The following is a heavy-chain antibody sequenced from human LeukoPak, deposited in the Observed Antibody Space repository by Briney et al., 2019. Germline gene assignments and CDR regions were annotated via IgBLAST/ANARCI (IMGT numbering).Heavy chain of an antibody. D-gene: IGHD2-15*01. CDR3: AKVVAATHPSYFDY. CDR2: INHSGST. J-gene: IGHJ4*02. Sequence: SETLSLTCAVYGGSFSGYYWSWIRQPPGKGLEWIGEINHSGSTNYNPSLKSRVTISVDTSKNQFSLKLSSVTAADTAVYYCAKVVAATHPSYFDYSGQGTLVTVSS. V-gene: IGHV4-34*01. CDR1: GGSFSGYY.